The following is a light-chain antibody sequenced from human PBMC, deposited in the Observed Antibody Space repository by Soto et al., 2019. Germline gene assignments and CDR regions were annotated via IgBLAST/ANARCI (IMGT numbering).Light chain of an antibody. CDR2: RNN. V-gene: IGLV1-47*01. J-gene: IGLJ7*01. Sequence: QSVLTQPPSASGTPGQRVTISCSGSSSNIGSNYVYWYQQLPGTAPKLLIDRNNQMPSGVPDRFSGSKSGTSASLAISGLRSEDEADYYCAAWDDSLSGAVFGGGTQLTVL. CDR3: AAWDDSLSGAV. CDR1: SSNIGSNY.